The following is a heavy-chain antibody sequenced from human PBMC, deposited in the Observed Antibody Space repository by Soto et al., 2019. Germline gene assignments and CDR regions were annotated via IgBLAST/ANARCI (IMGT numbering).Heavy chain of an antibody. CDR3: ARGSGDSGYDPLDY. CDR2: IYHTGNA. D-gene: IGHD5-12*01. CDR1: GDSISNSRFY. V-gene: IGHV4-39*01. J-gene: IGHJ4*02. Sequence: SETLSLTCGVSGDSISNSRFYWAWIRQPPGEGLEWIGSIYHTGNAYYNPSLKSRVTISVDTSKNQFSLKLSSVTAADTAVYYCARGSGDSGYDPLDYWGQGTLVTVSS.